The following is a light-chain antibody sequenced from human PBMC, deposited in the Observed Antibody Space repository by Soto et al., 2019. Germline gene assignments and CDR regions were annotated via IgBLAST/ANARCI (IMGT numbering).Light chain of an antibody. V-gene: IGLV1-44*01. Sequence: QTVVTQPPSASGTPGQRVTIPCSGSSSNIGSNFVNWYQQLPGTAPKLLMYNNNQRPSGVPDRFSGSKSGTSASLAISGLQSEDEADYHCATWDDSLNGLVFGGGTQLTVL. CDR2: NNN. CDR3: ATWDDSLNGLV. CDR1: SSNIGSNF. J-gene: IGLJ3*02.